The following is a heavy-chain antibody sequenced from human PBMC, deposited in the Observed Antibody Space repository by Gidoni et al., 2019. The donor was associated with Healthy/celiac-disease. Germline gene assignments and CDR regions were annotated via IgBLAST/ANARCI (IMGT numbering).Heavy chain of an antibody. J-gene: IGHJ5*02. CDR2: IIPILGIA. V-gene: IGHV1-69*09. CDR1: GGTFSSYA. Sequence: QVQLVQSGAEVKKPGSSVKVSCKASGGTFSSYAISWVRQAPGQGLEWMGRIIPILGIANYAQKFQGRVTITADKSTSTAYMELSSLRSEDTAVYYCASWRDYGGNSRDWFDPWGQGTLVTVSS. D-gene: IGHD4-17*01. CDR3: ASWRDYGGNSRDWFDP.